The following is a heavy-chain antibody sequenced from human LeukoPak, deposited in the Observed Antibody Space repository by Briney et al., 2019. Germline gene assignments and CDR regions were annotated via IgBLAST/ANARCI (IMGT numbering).Heavy chain of an antibody. J-gene: IGHJ4*02. CDR2: INPVDGRT. CDR3: ARNYDGTGDLDY. D-gene: IGHD3-22*01. CDR1: GYTFTSYY. Sequence: ASVKVSCKASGYTFTSYYLHWVRQAPGQGLEWMGRINPVDGRTSSAQKFQGRVTMTRETSTSTFYMELSSLRSEDTAVCYCARNYDGTGDLDYWGQGTLATVSS. V-gene: IGHV1-46*01.